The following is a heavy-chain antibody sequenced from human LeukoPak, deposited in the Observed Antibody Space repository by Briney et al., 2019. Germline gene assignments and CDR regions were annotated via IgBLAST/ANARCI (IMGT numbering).Heavy chain of an antibody. CDR2: ISAYNGNT. CDR1: GYIFTSYN. D-gene: IGHD2-15*01. Sequence: GASVKVSCKASGYIFTSYNMNWVRQAPGQGLEWMGWISAYNGNTNYAQKLQGRVTMTTDTSTSTAYMELRSLRSDDTAVYYCARDAPDIVVVVAARWFDPWGQGTLVTVSS. J-gene: IGHJ5*02. V-gene: IGHV1-18*04. CDR3: ARDAPDIVVVVAARWFDP.